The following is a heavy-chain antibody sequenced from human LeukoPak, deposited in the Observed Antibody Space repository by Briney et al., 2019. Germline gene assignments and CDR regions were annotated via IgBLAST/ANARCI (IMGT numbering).Heavy chain of an antibody. CDR3: TTDLKESGSDTTTSFQY. V-gene: IGHV3-15*01. J-gene: IGHJ1*01. CDR1: GFTFSNAW. D-gene: IGHD1-26*01. Sequence: GSLRLSCTASGFTFSNAWMSWVRQAPGKGLEWVGRIKSKPAGGSTDYAAPIKGRFTISRDDSKNTLYLQVNSLKVEDTAVYYCTTDLKESGSDTTTSFQYWGQGTLVTVSS. CDR2: IKSKPAGGST.